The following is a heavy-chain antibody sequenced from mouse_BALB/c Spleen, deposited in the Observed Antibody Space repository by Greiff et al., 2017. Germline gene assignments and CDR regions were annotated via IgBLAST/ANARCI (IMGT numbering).Heavy chain of an antibody. V-gene: IGHV5-6-5*01. Sequence: EVKLMESGGGLVKPGGSLKLSCAASGFTFSSYAMSWVRQTPEKRLEWVASISSGGSTYYPDSVKGRFTISRDNARNILYLQMSSLRSEDTAMYYCARGYRGFAYWGQGTLVTVSA. J-gene: IGHJ3*01. CDR2: ISSGGST. CDR1: GFTFSSYA. CDR3: ARGYRGFAY.